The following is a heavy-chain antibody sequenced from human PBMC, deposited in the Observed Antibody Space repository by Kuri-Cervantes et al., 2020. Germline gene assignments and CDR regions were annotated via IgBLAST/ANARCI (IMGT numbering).Heavy chain of an antibody. CDR3: ARVVTPYYYYGMDV. D-gene: IGHD5-18*01. V-gene: IGHV4-59*01. CDR1: GFTFSSYA. CDR2: IYYSGST. J-gene: IGHJ6*02. Sequence: ESLKISCAASGFTFSSYAMSWIRQPPGKGLEWIGYIYYSGSTNYNPSLKSRVTISVDTSKNQFSLKLSSVAAADTAVYYCARVVTPYYYYGMDVWGQGTTVTVSS.